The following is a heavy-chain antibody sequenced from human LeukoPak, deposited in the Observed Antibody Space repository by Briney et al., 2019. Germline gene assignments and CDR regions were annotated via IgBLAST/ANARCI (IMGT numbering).Heavy chain of an antibody. D-gene: IGHD1-26*01. CDR3: ARRGSYSAEYFQH. J-gene: IGHJ1*01. Sequence: GGSLRLSCAASGFTFSSYSMNWVRQAPGKGLEWVSSISSSSSYIYNADSVKGRFTISRDNAKNTLYLQMGSLRAEDMAVYYCARRGSYSAEYFQHWGQGTLVTVSS. CDR2: ISSSSSYI. CDR1: GFTFSSYS. V-gene: IGHV3-21*01.